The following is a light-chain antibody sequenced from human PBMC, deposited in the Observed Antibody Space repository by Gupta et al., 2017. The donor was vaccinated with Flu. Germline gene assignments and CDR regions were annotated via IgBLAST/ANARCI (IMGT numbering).Light chain of an antibody. CDR2: AVS. CDR1: QGISGC. V-gene: IGKV1-12*01. J-gene: IGKJ2*01. Sequence: PSSVSTSVGDRVTITCRASQGISGCLAWYQQKPGQGPKLLMSAVSSLEGGVPSRFSGSGSGTEFTLTISSLQPEDFATYYCQRPNNFPNTFGQGTKVEIK. CDR3: QRPNNFPNT.